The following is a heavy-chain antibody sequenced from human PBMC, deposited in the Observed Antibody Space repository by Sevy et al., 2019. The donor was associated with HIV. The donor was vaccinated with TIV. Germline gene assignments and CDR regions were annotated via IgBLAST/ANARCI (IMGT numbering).Heavy chain of an antibody. CDR1: GGSISSSETY. D-gene: IGHD5-12*01. CDR2: IHYSGGT. CDR3: ASKRGYNHFPFDY. V-gene: IGHV4-30-4*01. Sequence: SETLSLTCTVSGGSISSSETYWSWIRQPPGKGLEWIGYIHYSGGTYYNPFLKSLVAMSVDTSEKQFSLKLSLLTTADTAVYYCASKRGYNHFPFDYWGQGTTVTVSS. J-gene: IGHJ4*02.